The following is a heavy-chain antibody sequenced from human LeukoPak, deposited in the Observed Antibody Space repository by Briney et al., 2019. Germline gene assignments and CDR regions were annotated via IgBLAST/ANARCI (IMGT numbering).Heavy chain of an antibody. Sequence: PGGSLRLSCAASGFTFSDDSMTWMRQAPGKGREWVSYISSNGNIIKYADSVKGRFMISRDNAKKSLYLEMDSLRAEDTAVYYCAISLSSGWYNPPDYWGQGTLVTVSS. CDR1: GFTFSDDS. V-gene: IGHV3-11*04. CDR2: ISSNGNII. D-gene: IGHD6-19*01. CDR3: AISLSSGWYNPPDY. J-gene: IGHJ4*02.